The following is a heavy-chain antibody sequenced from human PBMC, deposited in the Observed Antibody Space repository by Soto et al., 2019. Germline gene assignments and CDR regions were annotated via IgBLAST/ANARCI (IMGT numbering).Heavy chain of an antibody. CDR3: ARHDPWGPLDY. D-gene: IGHD3-16*01. V-gene: IGHV4-4*02. CDR2: IYHSGST. J-gene: IGHJ4*02. CDR1: SGSISSSNW. Sequence: SETLSLTCAVSSGSISSSNWWSWVRQPPGKGLEWIGEIYHSGSTNYNPSLKSRVTISVDKPKNQFSLKLSSLTAADTAVYYCARHDPWGPLDYWGQGTLVTVS.